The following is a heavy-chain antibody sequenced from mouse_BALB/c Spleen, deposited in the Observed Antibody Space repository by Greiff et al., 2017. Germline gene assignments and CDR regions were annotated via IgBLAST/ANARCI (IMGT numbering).Heavy chain of an antibody. J-gene: IGHJ1*01. D-gene: IGHD2-3*01. CDR2: ISTYYGDA. CDR3: ARGDDGYPYWYFDV. Sequence: QVQLKQSGAELVRPGVSVKISCKGSGYTFTDYAMHWVKQSHAKSLEWIGVISTYYGDASYNQKFKGKATMTVDKSSSTAYMELARLTSEDSAIYYCARGDDGYPYWYFDVWGAGTTVTVSS. CDR1: GYTFTDYA. V-gene: IGHV1S137*01.